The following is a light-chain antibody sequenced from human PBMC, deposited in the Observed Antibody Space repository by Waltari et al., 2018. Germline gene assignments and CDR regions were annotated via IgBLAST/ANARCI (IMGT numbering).Light chain of an antibody. CDR2: VNSDGSH. CDR3: QTGGHGTWV. J-gene: IGLJ3*02. Sequence: QLVLTQSPSASASLGASVKLTCTLSSGHSSNIVAWLQQQPEKGPRFLMKVNSDGSHSKGDEIPDRFSGSSSGAERYLTISSVQSEDGADYYCQTGGHGTWVFGGGTKLTVL. CDR1: SGHSSNI. V-gene: IGLV4-69*01.